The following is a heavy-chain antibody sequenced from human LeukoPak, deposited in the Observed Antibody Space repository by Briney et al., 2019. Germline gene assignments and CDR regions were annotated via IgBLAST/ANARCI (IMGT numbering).Heavy chain of an antibody. CDR3: ASLSGVWDTGDKKWFDP. CDR2: ISNESRYI. V-gene: IGHV3-21*01. D-gene: IGHD2-8*02. CDR1: GFTLSRYI. Sequence: PGGSLRLSCIASGFTLSRYIMNWVRQAPGKGLEWVASISNESRYIYYSDSVKGGFTISRDNAQNTVYLQTNSLRVEDTAMYYCASLSGVWDTGDKKWFDPWGQGTLVTVSS. J-gene: IGHJ5*02.